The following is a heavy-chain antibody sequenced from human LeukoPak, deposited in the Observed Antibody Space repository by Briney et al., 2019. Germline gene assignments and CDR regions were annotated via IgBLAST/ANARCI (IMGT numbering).Heavy chain of an antibody. CDR2: IYSGGST. D-gene: IGHD3-22*01. Sequence: GGALRLSCAPSGFYVGSNTLSWVGQAPRGGLVWVSIIYSGGSTSYADSVKGRFTISRDNSKNTLYLQMNSLRTEDTAVYYCARGGSYFDISGYYFYWGQGTLVTVSS. J-gene: IGHJ4*02. CDR3: ARGGSYFDISGYYFY. CDR1: GFYVGSNT. V-gene: IGHV3-66*01.